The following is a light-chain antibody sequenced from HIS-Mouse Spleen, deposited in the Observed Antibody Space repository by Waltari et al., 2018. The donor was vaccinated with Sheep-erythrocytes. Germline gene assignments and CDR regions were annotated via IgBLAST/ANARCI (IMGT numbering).Light chain of an antibody. CDR3: SSYAGSNNWV. V-gene: IGLV2-8*01. CDR1: SSDDAGYNY. Sequence: QSALTPPPSASGSPGESVPISCTRASSDDAGYNYVSLYQQHPGKAPKLMIYEVSKRPSGVPDRFSGSKSGNTASLTVSGLQAEDEADYYCSSYAGSNNWVFGGGTKLTVL. J-gene: IGLJ3*02. CDR2: EVS.